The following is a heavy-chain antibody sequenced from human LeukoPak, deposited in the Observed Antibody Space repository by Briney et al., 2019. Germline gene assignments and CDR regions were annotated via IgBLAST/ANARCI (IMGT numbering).Heavy chain of an antibody. J-gene: IGHJ6*02. Sequence: GASVKVSCKASGFPLSDYYIHWVRQAPGQGLEWMGWISAYNGNTNYAQKLQGRVTMTTDTSTSTAYMELRSLRSDDTAVYYCARDSGIAVAGTEYYYYYYGMDVWGQGTTVTVSS. CDR2: ISAYNGNT. D-gene: IGHD6-19*01. CDR3: ARDSGIAVAGTEYYYYYYGMDV. V-gene: IGHV1-18*01. CDR1: GFPLSDYY.